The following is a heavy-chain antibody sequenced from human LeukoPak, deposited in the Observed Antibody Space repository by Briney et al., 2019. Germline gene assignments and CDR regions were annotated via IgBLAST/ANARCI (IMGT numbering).Heavy chain of an antibody. V-gene: IGHV4-34*01. J-gene: IGHJ2*01. CDR2: INHSGST. Sequence: ETLSLTFAAYGGSFSGYYWSWIRQPPGKGLEWIGEINHSGSTNYNPSLKSRVTISVDTSKNQFSLKLSSVTAADTAVYYCARRRVVVVAATVPSLKRYWYFDLWGRGTLVTVSS. CDR3: ARRRVVVVAATVPSLKRYWYFDL. CDR1: GGSFSGYY. D-gene: IGHD2-15*01.